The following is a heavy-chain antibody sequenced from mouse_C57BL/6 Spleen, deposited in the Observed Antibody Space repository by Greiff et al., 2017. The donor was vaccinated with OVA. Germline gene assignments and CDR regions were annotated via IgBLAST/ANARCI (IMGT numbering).Heavy chain of an antibody. CDR1: GYTFTDYT. CDR2: IYPRDGST. D-gene: IGHD1-1*01. J-gene: IGHJ2*01. Sequence: VQLQQSDAELVKPGASVKISCKASGYTFTDYTIHWMKQRPEQGLEWIGYIYPRDGSTKYNEKFKGKATLTADKSSSTAYMQLNSLTSEDSAVYCCARDYHYGYFDYWGQGTPLTVSS. V-gene: IGHV1-78*01. CDR3: ARDYHYGYFDY.